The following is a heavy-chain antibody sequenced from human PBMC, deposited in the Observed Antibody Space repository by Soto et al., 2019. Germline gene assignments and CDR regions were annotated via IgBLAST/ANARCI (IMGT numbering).Heavy chain of an antibody. D-gene: IGHD3-22*01. CDR3: AKDMIVVAHTADEQDY. J-gene: IGHJ4*02. Sequence: QVQLVESGGGVVQPGRSLRLSCAASGFTFSSYGMHWVRQAPGKGLEWVAVISYDGSNKYYADSVKGRFTISRDNSKNTLYLQMNSLRAEDTAVYYCAKDMIVVAHTADEQDYWGQGTLVTVSS. V-gene: IGHV3-30*18. CDR2: ISYDGSNK. CDR1: GFTFSSYG.